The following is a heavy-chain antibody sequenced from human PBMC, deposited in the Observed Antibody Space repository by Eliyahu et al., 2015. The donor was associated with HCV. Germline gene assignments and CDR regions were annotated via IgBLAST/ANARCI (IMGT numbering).Heavy chain of an antibody. CDR1: GFXFRSYP. CDR3: ARDRSITSWPDALDV. V-gene: IGHV3-30-3*01. Sequence: QVQLEQSGGGVVQPGRSLRLXCAASGFXFRSYPMHWVRQAPGKGLEWVATIVNDGSNKYLADSVKGRFTISRDNSKNTVYLEMNSLRPEDTAVYYCARDRSITSWPDALDVWGQGTMVTVS. J-gene: IGHJ3*01. D-gene: IGHD2-2*01. CDR2: IVNDGSNK.